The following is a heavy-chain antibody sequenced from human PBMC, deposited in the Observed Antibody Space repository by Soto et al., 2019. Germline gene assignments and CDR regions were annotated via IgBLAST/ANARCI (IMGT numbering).Heavy chain of an antibody. CDR2: IYYSGST. Sequence: SETLSLTCTVSGGSISSYYWSWIRQPPGKGLEWIGYIYYSGSTNYNPSLKSRVTISVDTSKNQFSLKLSSVTAADTAVYYCARGNSDFWSGYPPNWFDPWGQGTRVTVSS. J-gene: IGHJ5*02. V-gene: IGHV4-59*01. CDR3: ARGNSDFWSGYPPNWFDP. D-gene: IGHD3-3*01. CDR1: GGSISSYY.